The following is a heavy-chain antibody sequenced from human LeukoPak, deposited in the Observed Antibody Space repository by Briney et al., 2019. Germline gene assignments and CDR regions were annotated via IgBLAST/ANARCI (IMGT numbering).Heavy chain of an antibody. Sequence: EESMKISCKSSGYSFTSYWIGWVRQMPGKGMEWMGIIYPGDSDTKYSPSFQGQVTISADKSISTAYLQWSSLKASYTAMYYCARGSLASSGGSFFDYWGQGTLVTVSS. CDR1: GYSFTSYW. CDR3: ARGSLASSGGSFFDY. V-gene: IGHV5-51*01. J-gene: IGHJ4*02. CDR2: IYPGDSDT. D-gene: IGHD2-15*01.